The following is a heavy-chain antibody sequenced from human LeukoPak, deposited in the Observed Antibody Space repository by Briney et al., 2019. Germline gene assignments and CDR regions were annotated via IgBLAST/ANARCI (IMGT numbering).Heavy chain of an antibody. D-gene: IGHD2-15*01. V-gene: IGHV1-24*01. CDR2: FDPEDGET. CDR1: GYSLTELS. CDR3: AAKPRCSGGSCYSVDYYMDI. Sequence: ASVKVSCKVSGYSLTELSMHWVRQAPGKGLEWMGGFDPEDGETIYVRKFQGRVTMTGDTSTDTAYVELSSLRSEDTAVYYCAAKPRCSGGSCYSVDYYMDIWGKGTTVTVSS. J-gene: IGHJ6*03.